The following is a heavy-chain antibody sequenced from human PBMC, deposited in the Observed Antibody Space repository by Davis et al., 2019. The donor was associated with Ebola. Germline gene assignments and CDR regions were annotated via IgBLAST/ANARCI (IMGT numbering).Heavy chain of an antibody. CDR3: ARTQSYDYVWGSYRPYGMDV. J-gene: IGHJ6*04. CDR1: GGSISSGGYY. CDR2: IFSNDEK. Sequence: ETLSLTCTVSGGSISSGGYYWSWIRQPPGKALEWLAHIFSNDEKSYSTSLKSRLTISKDTSKSQVVLTMTNMDPVDTATYYCARTQSYDYVWGSYRPYGMDVWGKGTTVTVSS. D-gene: IGHD3-16*02. V-gene: IGHV2-26*01.